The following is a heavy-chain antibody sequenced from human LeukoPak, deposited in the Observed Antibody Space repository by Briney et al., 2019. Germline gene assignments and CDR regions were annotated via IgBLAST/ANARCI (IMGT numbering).Heavy chain of an antibody. CDR2: IYYLGST. CDR1: GGSISSYY. D-gene: IGHD3-10*01. V-gene: IGHV4-59*01. J-gene: IGHJ2*01. Sequence: NPSETLSLTCTVSGGSISSYYWSWIRQPPGKGLEWVGHIYYLGSTNYNPSLKSRVTISIDTSKNCFSLKLNSVIAADTAVYCCARDRPGSYWYFDLWGRGTLVTVSS. CDR3: ARDRPGSYWYFDL.